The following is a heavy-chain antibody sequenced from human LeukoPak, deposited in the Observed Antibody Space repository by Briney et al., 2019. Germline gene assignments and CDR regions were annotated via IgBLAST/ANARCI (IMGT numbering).Heavy chain of an antibody. CDR2: ITGSGDST. Sequence: GGSLRLSCAASGFTFRTYGMAWVRQTPREGLEWVSAITGSGDSTYYADSVQGRFTISRDNSKNMLYLQMNSLRAEDTAIYYCTKGFDYWGQGTLVTVSS. CDR1: GFTFRTYG. CDR3: TKGFDY. J-gene: IGHJ4*02. V-gene: IGHV3-23*01.